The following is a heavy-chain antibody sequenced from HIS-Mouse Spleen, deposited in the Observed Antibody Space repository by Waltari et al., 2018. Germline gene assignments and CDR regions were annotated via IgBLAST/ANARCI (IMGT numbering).Heavy chain of an antibody. D-gene: IGHD6-13*01. V-gene: IGHV1-69*01. J-gene: IGHJ4*02. CDR2: LLPNFGTA. CDR1: GGTFSSYA. Sequence: QVQLVQSGAEVKKPGSSVKVSCKASGGTFSSYAISWVRQAPGQGLEWMGGLLPNFGTAKYAKKCQGRGTITANESTSTAYMELSSLRSEDTAVYYCARSIMKAAAGNQGDYWGQGTLVTVSS. CDR3: ARSIMKAAAGNQGDY.